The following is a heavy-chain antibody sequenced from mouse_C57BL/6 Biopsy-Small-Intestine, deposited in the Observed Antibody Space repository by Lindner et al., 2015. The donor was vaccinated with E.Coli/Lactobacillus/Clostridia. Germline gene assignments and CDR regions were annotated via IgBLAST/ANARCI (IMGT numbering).Heavy chain of an antibody. J-gene: IGHJ2*01. CDR2: IYPGDGNT. CDR3: ERGGFYDGSCDY. V-gene: IGHV1-82*01. Sequence: VQLQESGPELVKPGASVKISCKTSGYAFSTSWMDWVKQRPGKGLEWIGRIYPGDGNTNYNGKFKDKATLTADKPSNTAYMQLNSLTSEDSAVYFCERGGFYDGSCDYWGQGTTLTVSS. CDR1: GYAFSTSW. D-gene: IGHD1-1*02.